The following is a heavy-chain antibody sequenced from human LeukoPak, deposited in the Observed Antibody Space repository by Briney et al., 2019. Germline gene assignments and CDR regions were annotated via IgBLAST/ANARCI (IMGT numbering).Heavy chain of an antibody. Sequence: GGSLRLSCAASGFTFSNAWMSWVRQAPGKGLEWVGRIKSKTDGGTTDYAAPVKGRFTVSRDDSKNTLYLQMNSLKTEDTAVYYCTTVTSRYYYGMDVWGRGTTVTVSS. J-gene: IGHJ6*02. D-gene: IGHD1-20*01. V-gene: IGHV3-15*01. CDR3: TTVTSRYYYGMDV. CDR2: IKSKTDGGTT. CDR1: GFTFSNAW.